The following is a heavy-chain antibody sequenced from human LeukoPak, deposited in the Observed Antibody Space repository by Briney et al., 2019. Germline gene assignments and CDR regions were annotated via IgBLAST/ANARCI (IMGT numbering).Heavy chain of an antibody. V-gene: IGHV4-30-2*01. Sequence: SETLSLTCTVSGGSISSGGYYWSWIRQPPGKGLEWIGYIYHSGSTYYNPSLKSRVTISVDRSKNQFSLKLSSVTAADTAVYYCARASTRFLEWPHPYMDVWGKGTTVTVSS. D-gene: IGHD3-3*01. CDR2: IYHSGST. CDR3: ARASTRFLEWPHPYMDV. CDR1: GGSISSGGYY. J-gene: IGHJ6*03.